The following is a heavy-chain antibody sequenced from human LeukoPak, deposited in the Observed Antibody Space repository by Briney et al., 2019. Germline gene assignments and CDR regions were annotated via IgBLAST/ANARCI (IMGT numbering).Heavy chain of an antibody. Sequence: GGSLRLSCAASGFTFSSSAMSWVRQAPGKVLEWVSVISDSGGATNYADSVKGRFTISRDNSKNTLYLQMNSLRAEDTAVYYCAKDPLGETLGYWGQGTLVTVSS. CDR2: ISDSGGAT. J-gene: IGHJ4*02. CDR3: AKDPLGETLGY. D-gene: IGHD3-16*01. V-gene: IGHV3-23*01. CDR1: GFTFSSSA.